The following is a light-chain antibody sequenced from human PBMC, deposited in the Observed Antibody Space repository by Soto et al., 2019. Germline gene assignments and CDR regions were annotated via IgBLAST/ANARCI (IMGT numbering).Light chain of an antibody. V-gene: IGKV3D-20*02. CDR1: QSVSSSY. CDR3: QQRNK. CDR2: GAS. Sequence: EVVLTQSPGTLSLSPGQRATLTCRASQSVSSSYVGWYQQKHGQPPRLLIYGASNRATGIPDRFSGSGSGTDFTLTISRLEPEDFAVYYCQQRNKFGQGTRLEIK. J-gene: IGKJ5*01.